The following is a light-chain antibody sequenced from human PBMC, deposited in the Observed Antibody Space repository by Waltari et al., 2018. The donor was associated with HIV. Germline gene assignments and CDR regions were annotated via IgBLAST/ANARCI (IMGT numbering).Light chain of an antibody. CDR1: SNDVGGFDL. CDR2: EVN. V-gene: IGLV2-23*02. J-gene: IGLJ2*01. Sequence: HSALTQPASVSGSPGQSITISCTGTSNDVGGFDLVSWYQHHPGKAPKLIIFEVNKRPSGVSNRFSDSKSGNTASLTISGLQTEDETDYYCCSYARSRSLLFGGGTKLTVL. CDR3: CSYARSRSLL.